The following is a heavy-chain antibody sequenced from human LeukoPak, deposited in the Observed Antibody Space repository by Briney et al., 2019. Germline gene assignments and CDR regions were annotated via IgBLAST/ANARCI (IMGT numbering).Heavy chain of an antibody. V-gene: IGHV1-69*04. Sequence: SVKVSCKASGGTFSSYAISWVRQAPGQGLEWMGRIIPIFGIANYAQKFQGRVTITADKSTSTAYMELSSLRSEDTAVYYCTRDRWGYSYGVFDYWGQGTLVTVSS. CDR2: IIPIFGIA. D-gene: IGHD5-18*01. CDR1: GGTFSSYA. J-gene: IGHJ4*02. CDR3: TRDRWGYSYGVFDY.